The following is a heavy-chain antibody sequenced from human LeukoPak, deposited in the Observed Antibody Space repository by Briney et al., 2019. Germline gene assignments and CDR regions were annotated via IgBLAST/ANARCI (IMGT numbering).Heavy chain of an antibody. D-gene: IGHD6-19*01. CDR2: VNTGNGNS. Sequence: ASVKVSCKASGYTFIYYIMHWVRQAPGQGLEWKGWVNTGNGNSKYSQKFQGRVTISTDPSANTAYMELTSLRSEDTAIYYCARERNSGWYGGGFDMWGQGTIVTVSS. V-gene: IGHV1-3*04. CDR1: GYTFIYYI. CDR3: ARERNSGWYGGGFDM. J-gene: IGHJ3*02.